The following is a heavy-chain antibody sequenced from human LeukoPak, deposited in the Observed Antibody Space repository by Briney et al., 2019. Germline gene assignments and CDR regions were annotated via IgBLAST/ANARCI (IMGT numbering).Heavy chain of an antibody. D-gene: IGHD3-16*01. J-gene: IGHJ4*02. CDR2: INGDGSNS. Sequence: GGSLRLSCVAPGFTFTTYWMHWVRQAPGKGLVWVSRINGDGSNSNYADSVKGRFTISRDNARNTLYLQMNGLRAEDTALYYCARTSPTSHFDFWGQGTLVTVSS. CDR3: ARTSPTSHFDF. CDR1: GFTFTTYW. V-gene: IGHV3-74*01.